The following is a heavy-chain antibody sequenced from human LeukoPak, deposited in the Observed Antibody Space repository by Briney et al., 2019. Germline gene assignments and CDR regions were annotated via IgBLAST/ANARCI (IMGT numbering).Heavy chain of an antibody. CDR3: VRSGQYQLLPRRYCTNGVCYRWFDP. CDR2: VRSSSSYI. J-gene: IGHJ5*02. Sequence: PGRSMRLSCPTYAFSFSTYNMNCVRQAQGKGLEWVSSVRSSSSYIYYSDSVKGRFSISRDNAKNSLFLQMNSLRAEDTAVYFCVRSGQYQLLPRRYCTNGVCYRWFDPWGQGTLLTVSS. D-gene: IGHD2-8*01. V-gene: IGHV3-21*01. CDR1: AFSFSTYN.